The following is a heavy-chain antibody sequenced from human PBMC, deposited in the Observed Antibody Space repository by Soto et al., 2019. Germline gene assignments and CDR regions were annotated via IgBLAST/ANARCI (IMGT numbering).Heavy chain of an antibody. CDR2: IYHSGST. D-gene: IGHD5-12*01. V-gene: IGHV4-4*02. Sequence: SETLSLTCAVSGGSISSSNWWSWVRQPPGKGLEWIGEIYHSGSTNYNPSLKSRVTISVDKSKNQFSLKLSSVTAADTAVYYCARLSGYDKGRNFDYWGQGTLVTVSS. CDR1: GGSISSSNW. CDR3: ARLSGYDKGRNFDY. J-gene: IGHJ4*02.